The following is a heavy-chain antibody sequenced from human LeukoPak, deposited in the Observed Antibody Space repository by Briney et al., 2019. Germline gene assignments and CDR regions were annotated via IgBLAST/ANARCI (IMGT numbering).Heavy chain of an antibody. CDR2: ISSSSSFI. V-gene: IGHV3-21*01. CDR3: ARDGRGLVAGFDY. D-gene: IGHD6-19*01. Sequence: GGSLRLSCSASGFTFSSYAMHWVRQAPGKGLEWVSSISSSSSFIYYADSVKGRFTISRDNANNSLYLQMSSLRAEDTAVYYCARDGRGLVAGFDYWGQGTLVTVSS. CDR1: GFTFSSYA. J-gene: IGHJ4*02.